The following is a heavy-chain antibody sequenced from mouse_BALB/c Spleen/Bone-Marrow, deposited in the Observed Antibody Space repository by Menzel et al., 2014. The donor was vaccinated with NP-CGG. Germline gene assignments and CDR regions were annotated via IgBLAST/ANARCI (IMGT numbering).Heavy chain of an antibody. D-gene: IGHD1-2*01. J-gene: IGHJ3*01. V-gene: IGHV4-1*02. CDR3: ARLHYYGYGAY. Sequence: EVKVIESGGGLVQPGGSLKLSCAASGFDFSSYWMNWVRQAPGKGLEWIGEINPDSSTINYTPSLKDKFIISRDNAKNTLYLQMSKVRSEDTALYYCARLHYYGYGAYWGQGTLVTVSA. CDR1: GFDFSSYW. CDR2: INPDSSTI.